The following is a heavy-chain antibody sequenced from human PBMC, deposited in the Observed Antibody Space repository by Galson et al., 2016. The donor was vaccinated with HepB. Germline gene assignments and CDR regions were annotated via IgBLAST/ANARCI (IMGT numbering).Heavy chain of an antibody. CDR1: GFTFGDYA. CDR3: AKDRESPWSDYGKYFYCMDG. J-gene: IGHJ6*02. V-gene: IGHV3-9*01. Sequence: SLRLSCAASGFTFGDYAMHWVRQAPGKGLEWVSGISWSSDNIGYADSVKGRFTISRDNGKNSLYLQMNRLRAEDTALYYCAKDRESPWSDYGKYFYCMDGWGQGSAVTVSS. D-gene: IGHD3-3*01. CDR2: ISWSSDNI.